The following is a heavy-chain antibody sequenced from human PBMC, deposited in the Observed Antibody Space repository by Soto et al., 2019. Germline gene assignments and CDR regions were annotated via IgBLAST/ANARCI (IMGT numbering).Heavy chain of an antibody. J-gene: IGHJ4*02. V-gene: IGHV3-30-3*02. CDR1: GFTFSSYA. D-gene: IGHD4-17*01. CDR3: AKDTHDSGDYIGS. Sequence: QVQLVESGGGVVQPGRSLRLSCAASGFTFSSYAMHWVRQAPGKGLEWVAVISYDGSNKYYADSVKGRCTISRDNSKNTLYLQMNNPRAEDTAVYYCAKDTHDSGDYIGSSAQRTPGTVSS. CDR2: ISYDGSNK.